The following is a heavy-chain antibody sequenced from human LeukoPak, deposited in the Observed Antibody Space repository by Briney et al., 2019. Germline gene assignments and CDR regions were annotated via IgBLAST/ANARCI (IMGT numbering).Heavy chain of an antibody. CDR2: IYYSGST. Sequence: PSETLSLTCTVSGGSISSYFWSWIRQPPGKGLEWIGYIYYSGSTNYNPSLKSRVTISLDRSKNQFSLKLTSMTAADTAVYYCARGEEAFDIWGQGTMVTVSS. V-gene: IGHV4-59*01. J-gene: IGHJ3*02. CDR1: GGSISSYF. CDR3: ARGEEAFDI.